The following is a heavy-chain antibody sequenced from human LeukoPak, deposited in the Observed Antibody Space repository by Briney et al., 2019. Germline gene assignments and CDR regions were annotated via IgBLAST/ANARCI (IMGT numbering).Heavy chain of an antibody. CDR1: GYTFTGYY. J-gene: IGHJ4*02. V-gene: IGHV1-2*02. Sequence: ASVKVSCKASGYTFTGYYMHWVRQAPGQGLEWMGWINPNSGATNYAQKFQGRVTMTRDTSISTAYMELSRLRSDDTAVYYCASSITMIVVVTPAPNSDYWGQGTLVTVSS. CDR3: ASSITMIVVVTPAPNSDY. D-gene: IGHD3-22*01. CDR2: INPNSGAT.